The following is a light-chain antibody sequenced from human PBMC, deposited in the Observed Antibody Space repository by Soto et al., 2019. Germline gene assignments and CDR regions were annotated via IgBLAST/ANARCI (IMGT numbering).Light chain of an antibody. CDR3: RQYNNWPPT. Sequence: IQMTQSPATLSVSSGDRATLSCRASQSVRRNLAWYQQKPGKAPRLLIYGASTRATGIPARFSGSGSGTEFTLTISSLPSEEFAVYYCRQYNNWPPTFGQGTKVDIK. CDR2: GAS. J-gene: IGKJ1*01. V-gene: IGKV3-15*01. CDR1: QSVRRN.